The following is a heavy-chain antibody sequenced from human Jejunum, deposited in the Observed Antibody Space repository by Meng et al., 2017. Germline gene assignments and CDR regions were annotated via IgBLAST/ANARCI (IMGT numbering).Heavy chain of an antibody. Sequence: QVQLQQSGPRLVKPSQTLSLTCAISGDSVSSNRALWHWVRQSPSRGLEWLGQTYYRSEWQNHYGVSVKSRITINADTSRNQFSLNLNSVTPEDTAVYYCTTWYGEYWGQGTLVTVSS. D-gene: IGHD3-10*01. CDR2: TYYRSEWQN. J-gene: IGHJ4*02. V-gene: IGHV6-1*01. CDR1: GDSVSSNRAL. CDR3: TTWYGEY.